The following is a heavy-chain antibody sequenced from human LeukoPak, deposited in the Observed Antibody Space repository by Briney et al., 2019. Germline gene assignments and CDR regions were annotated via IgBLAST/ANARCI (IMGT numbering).Heavy chain of an antibody. CDR2: ISYDGSNK. V-gene: IGHV3-30*04. Sequence: GRSLRLSCAASGFTFSTYAMHWVRQAPGKGLEWVAIISYDGSNKYYADFVKGRFTISRDNSKNTLYLQMNSLRAEDTAVYYCAKDAHSGTYFDYWGQGTLVTVSS. CDR1: GFTFSTYA. CDR3: AKDAHSGTYFDY. D-gene: IGHD1-26*01. J-gene: IGHJ4*02.